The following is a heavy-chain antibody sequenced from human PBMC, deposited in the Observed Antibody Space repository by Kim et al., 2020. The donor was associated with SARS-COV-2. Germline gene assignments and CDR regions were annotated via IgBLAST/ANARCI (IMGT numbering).Heavy chain of an antibody. V-gene: IGHV3-23*01. J-gene: IGHJ5*02. CDR3: AKGTSGVTYSSLFHL. D-gene: IGHD2-8*01. Sequence: ADSVKCRFTISRDNSMNTLYMEMESLGVEDTALYYCAKGTSGVTYSSLFHLWGQGTLVTVSS.